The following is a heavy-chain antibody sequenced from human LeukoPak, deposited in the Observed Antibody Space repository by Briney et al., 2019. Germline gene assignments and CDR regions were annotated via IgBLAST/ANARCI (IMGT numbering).Heavy chain of an antibody. CDR2: IYYSGST. CDR1: GGSISSSSYY. CDR3: ARIPIVGATGGAFDI. V-gene: IGHV4-39*01. Sequence: SETLSLTCTVSGGSISSSSYYWGWIRQPPGKGLEWIGSIYYSGSTYYKPSLKSRVTISVDTSKNQFSLKLSSVTAADTAVYYCARIPIVGATGGAFDIWGQGTMVTVSS. J-gene: IGHJ3*02. D-gene: IGHD1-26*01.